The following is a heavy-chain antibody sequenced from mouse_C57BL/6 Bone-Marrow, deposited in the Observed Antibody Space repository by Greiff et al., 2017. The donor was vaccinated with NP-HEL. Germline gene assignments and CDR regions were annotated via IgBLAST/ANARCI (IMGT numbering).Heavy chain of an antibody. CDR3: ARKLTTVVAPDAMDY. V-gene: IGHV1-4*01. Sequence: VQLQQSGAELARPGASVTMSCKASGYTFPSYTMHWVKQRPGQGLEWIGYINPSSGYTKYNQKFKDKATLTADKSSSTAYMQLSSLTSEDSAVYYCARKLTTVVAPDAMDYWGQGTSVTVSS. D-gene: IGHD1-1*01. J-gene: IGHJ4*01. CDR2: INPSSGYT. CDR1: GYTFPSYT.